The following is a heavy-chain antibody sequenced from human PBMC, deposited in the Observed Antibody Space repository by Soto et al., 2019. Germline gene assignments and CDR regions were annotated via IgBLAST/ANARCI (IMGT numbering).Heavy chain of an antibody. CDR3: ATIADCSSTSCYGFIAGMDV. CDR2: IIPIFGTA. J-gene: IGHJ6*02. Sequence: GASVKVSCKASGGTFSSYAISWVRQAPGQGLEWMGGIIPIFGTANYAQKFQGRVTITADESTSTAYMELSSLRSEDTAVYYCATIADCSSTSCYGFIAGMDVWGRGTTVTVSS. CDR1: GGTFSSYA. V-gene: IGHV1-69*13. D-gene: IGHD2-2*01.